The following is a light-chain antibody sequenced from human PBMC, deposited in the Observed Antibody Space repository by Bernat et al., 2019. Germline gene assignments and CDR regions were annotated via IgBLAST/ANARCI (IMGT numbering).Light chain of an antibody. Sequence: EIVLTQSPGTLSLSPGERATLSCRASQSVSSSYLAWYQQKPGQAPRPLIYAASSRATGIPERFSGSGSGTDFTLTISRLEPEDLAVYYCQLYGSSPWTFGQGTKVESK. CDR3: QLYGSSPWT. J-gene: IGKJ1*01. CDR1: QSVSSSY. CDR2: AAS. V-gene: IGKV3-20*01.